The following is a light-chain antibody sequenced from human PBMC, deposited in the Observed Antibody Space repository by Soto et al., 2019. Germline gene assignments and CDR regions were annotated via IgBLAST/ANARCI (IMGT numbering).Light chain of an antibody. J-gene: IGKJ1*01. V-gene: IGKV1-5*01. Sequence: DLQMTQPPFTLSASIGDRVTIXXRARQSISSWLAWYQQKPGKAPKLXXYDASSLESGVPSRFSGSGSGTEFTLTISRLEPEDFAVYYCQQYGSSPTWTFGQGTKVDI. CDR3: QQYGSSPTWT. CDR1: QSISSW. CDR2: DAS.